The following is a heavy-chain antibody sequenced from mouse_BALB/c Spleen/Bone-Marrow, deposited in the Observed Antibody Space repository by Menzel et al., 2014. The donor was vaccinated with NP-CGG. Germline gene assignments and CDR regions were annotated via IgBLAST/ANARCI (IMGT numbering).Heavy chain of an antibody. CDR3: ARLGYYGYFAH. J-gene: IGHJ2*01. D-gene: IGHD2-3*01. V-gene: IGHV4-1*02. CDR2: INPDSSTI. CDR1: GFDFSRFW. Sequence: EVKLEESGGGLVQPGGSLKLTCAASGFDFSRFWMSWVRQAPGKGLEWIGEINPDSSTINYTPSLKDKFIISRDNAKSTLYLQMNKVRSEDTALYYCARLGYYGYFAHWGQGTTLTVSS.